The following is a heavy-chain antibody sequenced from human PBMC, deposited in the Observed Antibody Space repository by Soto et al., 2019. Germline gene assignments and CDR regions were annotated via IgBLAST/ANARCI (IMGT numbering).Heavy chain of an antibody. J-gene: IGHJ4*02. CDR2: IYWDDDK. CDR3: AHRPYYDILTGPELYYFDY. CDR1: GFSLITILGC. D-gene: IGHD3-9*01. V-gene: IGHV2-5*02. Sequence: SGPTLVNPTQTLTLTFTFSGFSLITILGCVGWIRHPPGKALEWLALIYWDDDKRYSPSLKSRLTITKDTSKNQVVLTMTNMDPVDTATYYCAHRPYYDILTGPELYYFDYWGQGTLVTVSS.